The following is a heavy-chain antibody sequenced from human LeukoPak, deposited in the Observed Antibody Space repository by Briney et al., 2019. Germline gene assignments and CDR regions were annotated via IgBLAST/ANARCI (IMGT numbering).Heavy chain of an antibody. J-gene: IGHJ4*02. CDR2: IRSKANSYAT. D-gene: IGHD4-23*01. Sequence: GGSLRLSCAAPGFTFSGSAMHWVRQTSGKGLEWVGRIRSKANSYATTYAASVKGRFTISRDDSKNTTYLQMNSLQTEDTAVYYCTGSTTVVTPTDYWGQGTLVTVSS. CDR1: GFTFSGSA. V-gene: IGHV3-73*01. CDR3: TGSTTVVTPTDY.